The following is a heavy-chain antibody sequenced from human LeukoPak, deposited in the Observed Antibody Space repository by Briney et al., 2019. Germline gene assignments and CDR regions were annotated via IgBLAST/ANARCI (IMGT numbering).Heavy chain of an antibody. CDR2: FTGSADRT. V-gene: IGHV3-23*01. Sequence: GGSLRLSCAVSGFTLSSADMTGVREATGKGGEGVSTFTGSADRTYYADSVNGRFTISRDYSKNTLNLQMNSLRVEDTAIYYCAKGPQLGSGYHPDYWGQGTLVTVSS. CDR1: GFTLSSAD. CDR3: AKGPQLGSGYHPDY. J-gene: IGHJ4*02. D-gene: IGHD3-22*01.